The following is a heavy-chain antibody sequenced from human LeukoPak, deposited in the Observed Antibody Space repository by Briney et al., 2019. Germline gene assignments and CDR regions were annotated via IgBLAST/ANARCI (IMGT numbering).Heavy chain of an antibody. CDR3: ARGVRDGYNSPGAFDI. CDR2: ISSSSSYI. D-gene: IGHD5-24*01. Sequence: SGGSLRLSCAASGFTVSSNYMNWVRQAPGKGLEWVSSISSSSSYIYYADSVKGRFTISRDNAKNSLYLQMNSLRAEDTAVYYCARGVRDGYNSPGAFDIWGQGTMVTVSS. V-gene: IGHV3-21*01. J-gene: IGHJ3*02. CDR1: GFTVSSNY.